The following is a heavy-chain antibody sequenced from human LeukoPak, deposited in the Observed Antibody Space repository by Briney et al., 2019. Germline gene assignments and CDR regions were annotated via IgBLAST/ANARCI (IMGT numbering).Heavy chain of an antibody. CDR2: ISSNGGST. CDR3: ARDDFGGNSAFQH. J-gene: IGHJ1*01. V-gene: IGHV3-64*01. Sequence: GGSLRLSCAASGFTFSSYAMHWVRQAPGKGLEYVSAISSNGGSTYYANSVKGRFTISRDNSKNTLYLQMGSLRAEDMAVYYCARDDFGGNSAFQHWGQGTLVTVSS. D-gene: IGHD4-23*01. CDR1: GFTFSSYA.